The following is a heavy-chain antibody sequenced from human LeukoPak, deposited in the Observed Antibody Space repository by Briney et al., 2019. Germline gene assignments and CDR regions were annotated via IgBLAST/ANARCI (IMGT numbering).Heavy chain of an antibody. CDR1: GGSVSSGSYY. J-gene: IGHJ4*02. CDR3: ARGGDWWDFDY. D-gene: IGHD2-21*02. Sequence: SETLSLTCTVSGGSVSSGSYYWSWIRQPPGKGLEWIGYIYYSGSTNYNPSLKSRVTISVDTSKNQFSLKLSSVTAADTAVYYCARGGDWWDFDYWGQGTLVTVSS. V-gene: IGHV4-61*01. CDR2: IYYSGST.